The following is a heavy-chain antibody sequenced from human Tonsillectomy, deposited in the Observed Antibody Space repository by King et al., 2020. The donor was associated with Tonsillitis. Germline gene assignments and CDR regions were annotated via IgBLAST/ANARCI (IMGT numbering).Heavy chain of an antibody. CDR1: GFTLSSYA. CDR2: ISGSGGST. J-gene: IGHJ4*02. Sequence: VQLQESGGGLVQPGGSLRLSCTASGFTLSSYAMSWVRQAPGKGLEWVSSISGSGGSTYYADSVKSRFTISRDNSENTLYLQMNSLSAEDTAVYYCAKEGPITMVWGVPFYFDYWGRGTLVTVSS. D-gene: IGHD3-10*01. V-gene: IGHV3-23*01. CDR3: AKEGPITMVWGVPFYFDY.